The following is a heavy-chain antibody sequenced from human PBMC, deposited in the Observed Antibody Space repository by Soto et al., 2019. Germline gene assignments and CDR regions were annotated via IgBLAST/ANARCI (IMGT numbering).Heavy chain of an antibody. CDR2: INPSGGST. CDR1: GYTFTSYY. Sequence: ASVKVSCKASGYTFTSYYMHWVRQAPGQGLEWMGIINPSGGSTSYAQKFQGRVTMTRDTSTSTVYMELSSLRSEDAAVYYCASRMATTKYYFDYWGQGTLVTVSS. CDR3: ASRMATTKYYFDY. V-gene: IGHV1-46*01. J-gene: IGHJ4*02. D-gene: IGHD5-12*01.